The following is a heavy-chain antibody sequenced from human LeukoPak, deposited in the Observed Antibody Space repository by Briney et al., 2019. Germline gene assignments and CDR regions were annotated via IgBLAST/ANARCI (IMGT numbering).Heavy chain of an antibody. CDR3: ASRLYCSNTRCRNFPFAY. J-gene: IGHJ4*02. D-gene: IGHD2-2*01. V-gene: IGHV1-69*13. CDR1: GGTFISYA. CDR2: IIPIFGTA. Sequence: ASVKVSCKASGGTFISYAINWVRQAPGQGLEWMGGIIPIFGTANYAQKFQDRVTITADESTSTAYMELRSLRSEDTAIYYCASRLYCSNTRCRNFPFAYWGQGTLVTVSS.